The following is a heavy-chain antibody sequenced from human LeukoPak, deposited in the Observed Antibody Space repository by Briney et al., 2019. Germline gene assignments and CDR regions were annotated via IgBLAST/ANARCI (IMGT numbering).Heavy chain of an antibody. CDR2: ISSSSSYI. Sequence: GGSLRLSCAASGFTFSSYSMNWVRQAPGKGLEWVSSISSSSSYIYYVDSVKGRFTISRDNAKNSLYLQMNSLRAEDTAVYYCARDSTSTVGSSDYWGQGTLVTVSS. CDR1: GFTFSSYS. J-gene: IGHJ4*02. CDR3: ARDSTSTVGSSDY. D-gene: IGHD1-26*01. V-gene: IGHV3-21*01.